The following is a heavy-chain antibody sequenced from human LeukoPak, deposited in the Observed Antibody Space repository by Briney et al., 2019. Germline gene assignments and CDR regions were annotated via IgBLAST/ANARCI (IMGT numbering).Heavy chain of an antibody. V-gene: IGHV1-18*01. J-gene: IGHJ3*02. Sequence: ASVKVSCKASGFIFTSYGITWVRQAPGQGLEWMGWISANNGNTNYVQKFQGRVTMTTDASTTTAYMELRSLRSDDTAVYYCARDVTPMIPGDALDIWGQGTMVTVSS. D-gene: IGHD3-22*01. CDR2: ISANNGNT. CDR3: ARDVTPMIPGDALDI. CDR1: GFIFTSYG.